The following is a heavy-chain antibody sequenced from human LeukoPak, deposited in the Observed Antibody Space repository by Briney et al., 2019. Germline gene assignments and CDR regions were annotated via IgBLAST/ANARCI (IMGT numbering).Heavy chain of an antibody. V-gene: IGHV4-61*10. J-gene: IGHJ4*02. D-gene: IGHD6-13*01. CDR2: IYYSGST. Sequence: SETLSLTCTVFGGSISSGSYYWSWTRQPAGKGLEWIGYIYYSGSTNYNPSLKSRVTISVDTSKNQFSLKLSSVTAADTAVYYCARGQMDHIAAAGTGVYYFDYWGQGTLVTVSS. CDR3: ARGQMDHIAAAGTGVYYFDY. CDR1: GGSISSGSYY.